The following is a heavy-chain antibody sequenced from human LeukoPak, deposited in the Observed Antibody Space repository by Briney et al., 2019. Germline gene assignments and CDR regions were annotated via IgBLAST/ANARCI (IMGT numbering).Heavy chain of an antibody. CDR3: AGDNYDSSGWVAFDI. V-gene: IGHV4-59*13. CDR1: GGSISSYY. J-gene: IGHJ3*02. D-gene: IGHD3-22*01. Sequence: ETLSLTCTVSGGSISSYYWSWIRQPPGKGLEWIGYIYYSGSTNYNPSLKSRVTISVDTSKNQFSLKLSSVTAADTAVYYCAGDNYDSSGWVAFDIWGQGTMVTVSS. CDR2: IYYSGST.